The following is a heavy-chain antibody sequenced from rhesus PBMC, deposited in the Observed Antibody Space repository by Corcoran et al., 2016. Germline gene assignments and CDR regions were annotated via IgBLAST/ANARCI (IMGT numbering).Heavy chain of an antibody. CDR3: TRAVAAAGSNFDY. CDR2: ISSPISYI. Sequence: EVQLVESGGGLVQPGGSLRLSCAASGFTFGDDGMHWVRQAPGKGLVWVSSISSPISYIYYADSVKGRFTISRDNAKNSLSLQMSSLRAEDTAVYYCTRAVAAAGSNFDYWGQGVLVTVSS. J-gene: IGHJ4*01. V-gene: IGHV3-183*01. CDR1: GFTFGDDG. D-gene: IGHD6-31*01.